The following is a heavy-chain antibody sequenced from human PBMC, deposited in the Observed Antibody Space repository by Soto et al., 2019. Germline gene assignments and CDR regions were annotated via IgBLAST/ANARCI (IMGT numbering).Heavy chain of an antibody. V-gene: IGHV1-18*01. CDR3: TREGSAPYYYYGMDA. CDR2: INTHNGNT. J-gene: IGHJ6*02. Sequence: ASVKVSCKASGYTFTTYGISWVRLAPGQGLEWMGWINTHNGNTNYAQNLQGRVIMTADTSTSTAYMELRSLRYDDTAVYYCTREGSAPYYYYGMDAWGQGTTVTVSS. D-gene: IGHD3-10*01. CDR1: GYTFTTYG.